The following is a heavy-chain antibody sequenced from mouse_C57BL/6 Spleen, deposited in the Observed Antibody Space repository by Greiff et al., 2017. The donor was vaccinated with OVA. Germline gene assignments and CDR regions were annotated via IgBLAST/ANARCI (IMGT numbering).Heavy chain of an antibody. Sequence: QVQLQQSGAELMKPGASVKLSCKATGYTFTGYWIEWVKQRPGHGLEWIGAILPGSGSTNYNEKLKGKATFTADKSSNTAYMHLSSLTTEDSAIYYGARPNYYGSSYWYFDVWGTGTTVTVAS. J-gene: IGHJ1*03. V-gene: IGHV1-9*01. CDR2: ILPGSGST. CDR1: GYTFTGYW. CDR3: ARPNYYGSSYWYFDV. D-gene: IGHD1-1*01.